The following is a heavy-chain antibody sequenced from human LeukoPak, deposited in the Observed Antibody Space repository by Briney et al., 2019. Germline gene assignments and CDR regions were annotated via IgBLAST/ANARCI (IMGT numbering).Heavy chain of an antibody. CDR1: GFTFSSYS. CDR3: ARADGYSSSYDY. Sequence: GGSLRLSCAASGFTFSSYSMNWVRQAPGKGLEWVSYISSSGSFIYYADSVKGRFTISRDNAKNSLYLQMNSLRAEDTAVYYCARADGYSSSYDYWGQGTLVTVSS. CDR2: ISSSGSFI. D-gene: IGHD6-13*01. J-gene: IGHJ4*02. V-gene: IGHV3-48*01.